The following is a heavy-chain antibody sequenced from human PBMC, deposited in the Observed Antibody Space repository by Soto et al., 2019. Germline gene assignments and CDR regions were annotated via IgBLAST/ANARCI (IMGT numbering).Heavy chain of an antibody. CDR2: IYYSGST. CDR1: GGSISSGGYY. V-gene: IGHV4-31*03. D-gene: IGHD3-10*01. J-gene: IGHJ5*02. Sequence: QVQLQESGPGLVKPSQTLSLTCTVSGGSISSGGYYWSWIRQHPGKGLEWIGYIYYSGSTYYNPSHKSRVTISVDTSKNQFSLKLSSVTAADTAVYYCAREFAGNSMVRGVRDNWFDPWGQGTLVTVSS. CDR3: AREFAGNSMVRGVRDNWFDP.